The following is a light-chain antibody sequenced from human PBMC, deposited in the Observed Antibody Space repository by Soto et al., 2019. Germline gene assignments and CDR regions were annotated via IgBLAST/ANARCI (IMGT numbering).Light chain of an antibody. J-gene: IGKJ1*01. CDR2: GAS. CDR3: QQYGSSPPWT. CDR1: QSVSSD. V-gene: IGKV3-20*01. Sequence: EIVLTQSPDTLSVSPGERVTLSCMASQSVSSDLAWYQQKPGQAPRLLIYGASSRATGIPDRFSGSVSGTGFTLTISRLEPEDFAVYYCQQYGSSPPWTFGQGTKVDIK.